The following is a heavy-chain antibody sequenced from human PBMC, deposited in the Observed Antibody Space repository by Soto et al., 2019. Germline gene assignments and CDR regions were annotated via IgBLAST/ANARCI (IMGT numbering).Heavy chain of an antibody. J-gene: IGHJ5*02. CDR1: GYTFTSYG. V-gene: IGHV1-18*01. Sequence: ASVKVSCKASGYTFTSYGISWVRQAPGQGLEWMGWISADNGNTNYAQKLQGRVTMTTDTSTSTAYMELRSLRSDDTAVYYCARDTGTRVHNWFDPWGQGTLVTVSS. CDR3: ARDTGTRVHNWFDP. D-gene: IGHD1-1*01. CDR2: ISADNGNT.